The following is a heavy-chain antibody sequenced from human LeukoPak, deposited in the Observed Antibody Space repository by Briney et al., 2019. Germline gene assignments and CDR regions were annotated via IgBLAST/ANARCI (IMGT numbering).Heavy chain of an antibody. CDR2: IRSKAYGGTT. CDR3: TRESTAAWILGSYYYYYGMDV. Sequence: PGGSLRLSCTASGFTFGDYAMSWVRQAPGKGLEWVGFIRSKAYGGTTEYAASVKGRFTISRDDSKSIAYLQMNSLKTEDTAVYYCTRESTAAWILGSYYYYYGMDVWGQGTTVTVSS. CDR1: GFTFGDYA. V-gene: IGHV3-49*04. J-gene: IGHJ6*02. D-gene: IGHD5-18*01.